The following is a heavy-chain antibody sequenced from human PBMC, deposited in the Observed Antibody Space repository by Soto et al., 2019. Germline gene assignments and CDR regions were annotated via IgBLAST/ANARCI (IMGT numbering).Heavy chain of an antibody. CDR1: GAAISSGGYF. D-gene: IGHD6-19*01. CDR3: MREQSDDNYFDP. CDR2: IDYSRGT. J-gene: IGHJ5*02. Sequence: SETMSLTCTVSGAAISSGGYFYTWVRRPPGKGLEWIGYIDYSRGTNYNPAIKSRVTISLDKSKSQFLRRLISVAAADTSVYCCMREQSDDNYFDPWGQGTLVTVSS. V-gene: IGHV4-61*08.